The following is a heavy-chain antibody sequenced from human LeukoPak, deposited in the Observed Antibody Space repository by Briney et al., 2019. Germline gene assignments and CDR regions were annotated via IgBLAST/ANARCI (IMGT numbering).Heavy chain of an antibody. CDR2: LFSGDST. J-gene: IGHJ3*02. V-gene: IGHV3-NL1*01. D-gene: IGHD6-25*01. CDR3: ARDGGAKDAFDI. CDR1: GFTFSSYG. Sequence: GGSLRLSCAASGFTFSSYGMHWVRQAPGKGLEWVAVLFSGDSTHYADSVKGRFTISRHNSMNMLYLQMNNLRPEDTAVYYCARDGGAKDAFDIWGQGTMVTVSS.